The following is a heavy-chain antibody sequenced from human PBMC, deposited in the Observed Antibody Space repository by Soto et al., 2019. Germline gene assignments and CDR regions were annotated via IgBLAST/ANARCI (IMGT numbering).Heavy chain of an antibody. CDR2: ISYDGSDK. CDR1: GFTFSRYA. Sequence: QVQLVESGGGVVQPGRSLRLSCAASGFTFSRYALHWVRQAPGKGLEWVAVISYDGSDKFFADSVKGRFTISRDNSKNPLSLQMNSLRAEDTAVYYCARDTGAAENNFDYWGQGTLVTVSS. CDR3: ARDTGAAENNFDY. J-gene: IGHJ4*02. D-gene: IGHD6-25*01. V-gene: IGHV3-30-3*01.